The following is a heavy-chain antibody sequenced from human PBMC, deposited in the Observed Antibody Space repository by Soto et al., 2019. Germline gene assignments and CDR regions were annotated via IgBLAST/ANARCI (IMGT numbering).Heavy chain of an antibody. V-gene: IGHV4-31*03. D-gene: IGHD3-10*01. CDR1: GGSISSGGYY. J-gene: IGHJ3*02. CDR3: ARDDYGSGSYNI. CDR2: IYYSGST. Sequence: QVQLQESGPGLVKPSQTLSLTCTVSGGSISSGGYYWSWIRQHPGKGLEWIGYIYYSGSTYYSPSLKSRVTISVDTSKNQFSLKLSSVTAADTAVYYCARDDYGSGSYNIWGQGTMVTVSS.